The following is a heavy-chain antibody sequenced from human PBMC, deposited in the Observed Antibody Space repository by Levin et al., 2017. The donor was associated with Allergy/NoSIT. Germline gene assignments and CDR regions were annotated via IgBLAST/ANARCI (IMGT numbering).Heavy chain of an antibody. Sequence: HSGGSLRLSCAASGFPFSNFDMHWVRQAPGKGLEWVSAIDTAGETFSPASVKGRFTISRDNAKNSSYLQMNSLRAGDTAVYFCAREGGGDSDIDPLDYWGQGTLVTVSS. D-gene: IGHD3-16*01. CDR3: AREGGGDSDIDPLDY. V-gene: IGHV3-13*04. J-gene: IGHJ4*02. CDR1: GFPFSNFD. CDR2: IDTAGET.